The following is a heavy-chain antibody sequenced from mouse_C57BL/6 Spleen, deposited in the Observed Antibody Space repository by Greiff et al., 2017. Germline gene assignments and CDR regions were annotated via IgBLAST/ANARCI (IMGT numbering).Heavy chain of an antibody. J-gene: IGHJ2*01. CDR2: IWSDGST. Sequence: VQVVESGPGLVAPSQSLSITCTVSGFSLTSYGVHWVRQPPGKGLEWLVVIWSDGSTTYNAALKSRLSISKDNSKSQVFIKMNSLQTDDTAMDYCARHNGDYFDDWGQGTTLTVSS. CDR3: ARHNGDYFDD. CDR1: GFSLTSYG. V-gene: IGHV2-6-1*01.